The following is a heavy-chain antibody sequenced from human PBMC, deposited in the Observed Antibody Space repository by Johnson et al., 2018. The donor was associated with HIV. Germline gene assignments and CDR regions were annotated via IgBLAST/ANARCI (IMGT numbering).Heavy chain of an antibody. J-gene: IGHJ3*02. D-gene: IGHD3-9*01. CDR3: ARDPGPDDDILTGPLYCVCEI. Sequence: MQLVESGGGLVQPGGSLRLSCAASGFTVSSYWMSWVRQAPGKGLEWVANIKQDGSEKYYVDSVKGRFTISRDNAKNSLYLQMNSRRAEDTAVYYCARDPGPDDDILTGPLYCVCEICGQGTMFTVSS. CDR1: GFTVSSYW. CDR2: IKQDGSEK. V-gene: IGHV3-7*01.